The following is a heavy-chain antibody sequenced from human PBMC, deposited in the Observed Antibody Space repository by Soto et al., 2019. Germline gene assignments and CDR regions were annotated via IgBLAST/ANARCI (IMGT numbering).Heavy chain of an antibody. CDR2: ISSSSSTI. V-gene: IGHV3-48*02. J-gene: IGHJ4*02. Sequence: GGSLRLSCAASGFTFSSYSMNWVRQAPGKGLEWVSYISSSSSTIYYADSVKGRFTISRDNAKNSLYLQMNSLRDEDTAVYYCARSSSLWFGEYYFDYWGQGTLVTVSS. CDR3: ARSSSLWFGEYYFDY. D-gene: IGHD3-10*01. CDR1: GFTFSSYS.